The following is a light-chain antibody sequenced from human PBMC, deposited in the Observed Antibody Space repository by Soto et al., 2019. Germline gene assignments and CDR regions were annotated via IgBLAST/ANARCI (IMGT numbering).Light chain of an antibody. CDR3: QQYKSYDMWT. Sequence: DIQMTQSPSTLSASVGDRVIITCRASHSISKWLAWYQQKPGKAPKLLIYGASSLESGVPSRFSGSGSGTEFNLTISSMQPDDFASYYCQQYKSYDMWTFGQGTKVDIK. J-gene: IGKJ1*01. CDR2: GAS. CDR1: HSISKW. V-gene: IGKV1-5*01.